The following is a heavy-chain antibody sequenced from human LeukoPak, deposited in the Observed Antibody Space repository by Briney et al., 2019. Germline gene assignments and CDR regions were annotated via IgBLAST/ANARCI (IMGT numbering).Heavy chain of an antibody. CDR2: ISYDGSNK. CDR1: GFTFSSYA. J-gene: IGHJ4*02. V-gene: IGHV3-30*04. D-gene: IGHD6-13*01. CDR3: ARDGPAAACFDY. Sequence: GGSLRLSCAASGFTFSSYAMHWVRQAPGKGLEWVAVISYDGSNKYYADSVKGRFTISRDNSKNTLYLQMNSLRAEDTAVYYCARDGPAAACFDYWCQGTLVTVSS.